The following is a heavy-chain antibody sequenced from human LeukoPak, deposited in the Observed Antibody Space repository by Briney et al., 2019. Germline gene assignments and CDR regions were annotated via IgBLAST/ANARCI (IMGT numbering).Heavy chain of an antibody. CDR3: ARYPRADSSGFGGGYWFDP. Sequence: SQTLSLTCAISGDGVSSNSAAWNWIRQSPSRGLEWLGRTYYRSKWYNDYAVSVKSRITINPDTSKNQFSLQLNSVTPEDTAVYYCARYPRADSSGFGGGYWFDPWGQGTLVTVSS. D-gene: IGHD3-22*01. V-gene: IGHV6-1*01. CDR1: GDGVSSNSAA. CDR2: TYYRSKWYN. J-gene: IGHJ5*02.